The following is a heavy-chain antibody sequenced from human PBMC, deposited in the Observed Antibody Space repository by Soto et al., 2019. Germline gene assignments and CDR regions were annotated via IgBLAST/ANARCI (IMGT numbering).Heavy chain of an antibody. J-gene: IGHJ4*02. CDR1: GYTFTSYG. D-gene: IGHD2-15*01. CDR3: ARDSGVYCSGGSCYPGDY. CDR2: ISAYNGNT. Sequence: QVQLVQSGAEVKKPGASVKVSCKASGYTFTSYGISWVRQAPGQGLEWMGWISAYNGNTNYAQKLQGRVTMTTDTAPSTAYMELRSLRSDDTAVYYCARDSGVYCSGGSCYPGDYWGQGTLVTVSS. V-gene: IGHV1-18*01.